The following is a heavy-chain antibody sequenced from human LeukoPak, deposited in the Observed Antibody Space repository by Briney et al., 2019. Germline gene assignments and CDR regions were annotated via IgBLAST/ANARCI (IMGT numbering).Heavy chain of an antibody. Sequence: GGSPRLSCAASGFTFDDYAMHSVRQAPGKGLEWVSGISWNSGSIGYADSGKGRFTISRDNAKNSLYLQMSNLRAEDTAVYFCARGGGLDVWGQGATVTVSS. V-gene: IGHV3-9*01. D-gene: IGHD3-16*01. CDR1: GFTFDDYA. CDR3: ARGGGLDV. CDR2: ISWNSGSI. J-gene: IGHJ6*02.